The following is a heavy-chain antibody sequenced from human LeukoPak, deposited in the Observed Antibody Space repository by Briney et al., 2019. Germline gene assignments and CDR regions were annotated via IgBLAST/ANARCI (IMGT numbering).Heavy chain of an antibody. CDR3: ARYKDYYYYYMDV. Sequence: GASVKVSCKASGYTFTGYYMHWVRQAPGQGLGWMGWINPNSGGTNYAQKFQGKVTMTRDTSISTAYMELSRLRSDDTAVYYCARYKDYYYYYMDVWGKGTTVTVSS. D-gene: IGHD1-1*01. J-gene: IGHJ6*03. V-gene: IGHV1-2*02. CDR2: INPNSGGT. CDR1: GYTFTGYY.